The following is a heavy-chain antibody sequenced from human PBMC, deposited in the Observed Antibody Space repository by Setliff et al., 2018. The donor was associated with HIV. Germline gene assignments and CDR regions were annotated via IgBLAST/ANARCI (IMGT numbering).Heavy chain of an antibody. J-gene: IGHJ4*02. CDR3: ASARIPTGGTSTSLDF. D-gene: IGHD1-1*01. V-gene: IGHV1-24*01. CDR1: GYTLTDLS. CDR2: FDPEDGET. Sequence: ASVKVSCKVSGYTLTDLSIHWVRQAPGKGLEWMGGFDPEDGETVYAQKFQGRVTMTEDTSTDTAYTVFLQLNALRREDTAVYYCASARIPTGGTSTSLDFWGQGALVTAPQ.